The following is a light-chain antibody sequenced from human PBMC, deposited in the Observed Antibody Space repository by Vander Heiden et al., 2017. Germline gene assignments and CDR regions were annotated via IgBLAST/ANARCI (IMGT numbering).Light chain of an antibody. Sequence: EIVLTQSPATLSLSPGERATLSCRASQSVSNYLAWYQHQPGQAPTLLIYDAYNRAAGIAARFSGSGCGTDFTLTISSLEPEDFAVYYCQQRNNGPPQVTFGGGTKVEIK. V-gene: IGKV3-11*01. J-gene: IGKJ4*01. CDR3: QQRNNGPPQVT. CDR1: QSVSNY. CDR2: DAY.